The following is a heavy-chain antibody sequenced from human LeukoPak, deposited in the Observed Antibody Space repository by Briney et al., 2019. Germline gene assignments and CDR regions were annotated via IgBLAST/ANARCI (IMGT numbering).Heavy chain of an antibody. D-gene: IGHD3-3*02. CDR2: INPNSGGT. CDR1: GYTFTGYY. Sequence: ASVKVSCKASGYTFTGYYMHWVRQAPGQGLEWMGWINPNSGGTNYAQKFQGRVTMTRDTSISTAYMELSRLRSDGTAVYYCARELDGTIFGVVTPPYWGQGTLVTVSS. CDR3: ARELDGTIFGVVTPPY. V-gene: IGHV1-2*02. J-gene: IGHJ4*02.